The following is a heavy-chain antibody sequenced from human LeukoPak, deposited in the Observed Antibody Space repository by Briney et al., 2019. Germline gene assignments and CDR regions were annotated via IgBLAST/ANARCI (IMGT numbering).Heavy chain of an antibody. CDR3: AKALGWGNTAMVDY. CDR2: ISYDGSNK. J-gene: IGHJ4*02. D-gene: IGHD5-18*01. CDR1: GFTFSSYG. V-gene: IGHV3-30*18. Sequence: PGRSLRLSCAASGFTFSSYGMHWVRQAPGKELEWVAVISYDGSNKYYADSVKGRFTISRDNSKNTLYLQMNSLRAEDTAVYYCAKALGWGNTAMVDYWGQGTLVTVSS.